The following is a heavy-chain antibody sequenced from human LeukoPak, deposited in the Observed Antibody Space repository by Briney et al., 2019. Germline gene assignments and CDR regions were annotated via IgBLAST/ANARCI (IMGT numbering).Heavy chain of an antibody. D-gene: IGHD3-10*01. J-gene: IGHJ4*02. V-gene: IGHV3-33*03. CDR2: ISFDGGDD. CDR3: AKDYYFHSGTPRGYYFDY. Sequence: GGSLRLSCAASGFTFSNYAMHWVRQAPGKGLEWVAIISFDGGDDYYADSVKGRFTVSRDNSKSTLFVQMHSLRADDTAVYYCAKDYYFHSGTPRGYYFDYWGQGTLVTVSS. CDR1: GFTFSNYA.